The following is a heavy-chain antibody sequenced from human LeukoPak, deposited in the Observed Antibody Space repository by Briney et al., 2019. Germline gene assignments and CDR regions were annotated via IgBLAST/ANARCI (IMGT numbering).Heavy chain of an antibody. Sequence: PGGSLRLSCAASGFTFSSYSMNWVRQAPGKGLEWVSYISSDSRTIYYADSVKGRLTISRDNSKNTLYLQMNSLRAEDTAVYYCAKGVTTTTFWDYWGQGTLVTVSS. CDR2: ISSDSRTI. D-gene: IGHD3-22*01. CDR1: GFTFSSYS. J-gene: IGHJ4*02. CDR3: AKGVTTTTFWDY. V-gene: IGHV3-48*01.